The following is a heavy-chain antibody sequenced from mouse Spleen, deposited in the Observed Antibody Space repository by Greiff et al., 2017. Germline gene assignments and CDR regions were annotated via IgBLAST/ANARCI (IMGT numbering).Heavy chain of an antibody. CDR1: GFTFSSYT. CDR3: AREQNYYDGSLYYAMDY. CDR2: ISSGGGNT. D-gene: IGHD1-1*01. J-gene: IGHJ4*01. V-gene: IGHV5-9*04. Sequence: DVQLVESGGGLVKPGGSLKLSCAASGFTFSSYTMSWVRQTPAKRLEWVATISSGGGNTYYPDSVKGRFTISRDNARNTLYLQMSSLRSEDTAMYYCAREQNYYDGSLYYAMDYWGQGTSVTVSS.